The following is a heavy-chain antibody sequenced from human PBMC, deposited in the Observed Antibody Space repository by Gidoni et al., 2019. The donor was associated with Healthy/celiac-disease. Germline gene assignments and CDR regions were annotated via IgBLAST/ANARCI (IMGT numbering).Heavy chain of an antibody. V-gene: IGHV1-18*01. CDR1: GYTFTSSG. CDR3: AIGTNDYGDY. J-gene: IGHJ4*02. CDR2: ITAYNGNT. Sequence: QCKLRWSRAELKKPGASAKVSCKSSGYTFTSSGISWVRQAPGQVLEWMGWITAYNGNTNYAQKLQGRVTMTIYTSKSTAYMELRSLRSDDTAVYYCAIGTNDYGDYWGQGTLVTVSS.